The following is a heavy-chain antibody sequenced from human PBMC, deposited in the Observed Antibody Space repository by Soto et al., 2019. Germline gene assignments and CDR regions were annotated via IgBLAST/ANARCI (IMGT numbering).Heavy chain of an antibody. V-gene: IGHV3-48*01. D-gene: IGHD5-12*01. Sequence: EVQLVESGGGLVQPGGSLRLSCAASGFTFSSYSMNWVRQAPGKGLERVSYNSSSSRTIYCADSVKGRFTISRHHANNSLYLQMNSLRAEDTAVYYCAREWDGDGYNSGWFDPWGQGTLVTVSS. CDR2: NSSSSRTI. CDR1: GFTFSSYS. CDR3: AREWDGDGYNSGWFDP. J-gene: IGHJ5*02.